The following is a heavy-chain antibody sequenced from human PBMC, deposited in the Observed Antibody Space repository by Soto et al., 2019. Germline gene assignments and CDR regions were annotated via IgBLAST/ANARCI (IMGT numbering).Heavy chain of an antibody. J-gene: IGHJ4*02. D-gene: IGHD3-9*01. CDR2: ISWNSGST. V-gene: IGHV3-9*01. CDR1: GFTFDDYA. Sequence: EVQLVESGGGLVQPGRSLRLSCAASGFTFDDYAMHWVRQAPGKGLEWVSGISWNSGSTGYADSVKGRFTISRDNAKNSLYLQMNSLRAEDTALYYCAKDIEPSIYYDILTGSFDYWGQGTLVTVSS. CDR3: AKDIEPSIYYDILTGSFDY.